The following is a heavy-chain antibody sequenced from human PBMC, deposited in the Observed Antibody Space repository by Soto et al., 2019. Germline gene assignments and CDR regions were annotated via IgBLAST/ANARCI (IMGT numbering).Heavy chain of an antibody. J-gene: IGHJ4*02. Sequence: GGSLRLSCAASGFTFSSYAMSWVRQAPGKGLEWVSAISGSGGSTYYADSVKGRFTISRDNSKNTLYLQMNSLRAEDKAVYYCAKSVVVTPALDYWGQGTLVTVSS. CDR3: AKSVVVTPALDY. D-gene: IGHD3-22*01. V-gene: IGHV3-23*01. CDR1: GFTFSSYA. CDR2: ISGSGGST.